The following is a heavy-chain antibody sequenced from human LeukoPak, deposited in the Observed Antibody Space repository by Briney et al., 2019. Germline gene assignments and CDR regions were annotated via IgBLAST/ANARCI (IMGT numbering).Heavy chain of an antibody. Sequence: ASVKVSCKASGGTFSSYAISWVRQAPGQGLEWMGGIIPIFGTANYAQKFQGRVTITTDESTSTAYMELSSLRSEDTAVYYCARGDIVVVPAAIPTTGLDYWGQGTLVTVSS. CDR1: GGTFSSYA. V-gene: IGHV1-69*05. D-gene: IGHD2-2*01. CDR3: ARGDIVVVPAAIPTTGLDY. J-gene: IGHJ4*02. CDR2: IIPIFGTA.